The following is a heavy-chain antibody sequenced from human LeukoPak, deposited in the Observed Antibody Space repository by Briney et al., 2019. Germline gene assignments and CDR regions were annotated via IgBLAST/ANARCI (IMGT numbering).Heavy chain of an antibody. CDR1: GGSFSGYY. Sequence: SETLSLTCAVYGGSFSGYYWSWIRQPPGKGLEWIGYIYYSGSTNYNPSLKSRVTISVDTSKNQISLKLSSVTAADTAVYYCARGMVTHEYDWGQGTLVTVSS. V-gene: IGHV4-59*01. D-gene: IGHD2-21*02. CDR2: IYYSGST. J-gene: IGHJ4*02. CDR3: ARGMVTHEYD.